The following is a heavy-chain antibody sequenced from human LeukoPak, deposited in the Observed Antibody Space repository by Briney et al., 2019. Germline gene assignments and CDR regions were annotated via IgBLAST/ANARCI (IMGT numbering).Heavy chain of an antibody. J-gene: IGHJ3*02. CDR2: ISAYNGHT. D-gene: IGHD1-20*01. CDR1: GYTFTSYG. V-gene: IGHV1-18*01. CDR3: ARASTHRYNWKSGQLSDAFDI. Sequence: ASVKVSCKASGYTFTSYGISWVRQAPGQGLEWMGWISAYNGHTKYAQKLQGRVTMTTDTSTTTANMELRSLRSDDTAVYYCARASTHRYNWKSGQLSDAFDIWGQGTMVTVSS.